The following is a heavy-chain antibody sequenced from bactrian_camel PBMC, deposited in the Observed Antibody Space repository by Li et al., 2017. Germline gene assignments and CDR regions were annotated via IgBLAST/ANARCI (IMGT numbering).Heavy chain of an antibody. Sequence: HVQLVESGGGLVQPEGSLRLSCAASGDLYKDNGMGWYRQAPGKEREGVASIDSDFITRYADSVKGRFTISKDTAKNTLYLQMNSLKPEDTAMYTCAASGPYCFRPPEYNYRGQGTQVTVS. CDR2: IDSDFIT. D-gene: IGHD3*01. J-gene: IGHJ4*01. CDR3: AASGPYCFRPPEYNY. V-gene: IGHV3S53*01. CDR1: GDLYKDNG.